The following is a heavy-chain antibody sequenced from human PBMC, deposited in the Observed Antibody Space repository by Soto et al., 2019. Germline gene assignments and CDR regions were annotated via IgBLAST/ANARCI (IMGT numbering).Heavy chain of an antibody. CDR1: GFTFSAYY. V-gene: IGHV3-11*01. CDR3: ARGGQQLHGMDV. CDR2: ISSSGSPI. D-gene: IGHD6-13*01. Sequence: QVQLGESGGGWVKPGGSLRLSCAASGFTFSAYYMTWILQAPGKGLEWVSYISSSGSPIYYADSVKGRFTISRDNAKNSLYLQMNSLRAEDTAVYYCARGGQQLHGMDVWGQGTTVTVSS. J-gene: IGHJ6*02.